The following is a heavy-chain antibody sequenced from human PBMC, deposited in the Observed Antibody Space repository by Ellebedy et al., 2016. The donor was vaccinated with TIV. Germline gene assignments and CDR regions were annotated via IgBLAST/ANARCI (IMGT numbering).Heavy chain of an antibody. D-gene: IGHD3-10*01. V-gene: IGHV3-23*01. CDR1: GFMFNTYA. Sequence: PGGSLRLSCAASGFMFNTYAMSWVRQAPGRGLEWVSTISGSGGTTYYVDSMKGRFTISRDNSKNTLYLQMNSLRAEDTAVYYCARAVIGKEDFDYWGQGSLVSVSS. CDR2: ISGSGGTT. J-gene: IGHJ4*02. CDR3: ARAVIGKEDFDY.